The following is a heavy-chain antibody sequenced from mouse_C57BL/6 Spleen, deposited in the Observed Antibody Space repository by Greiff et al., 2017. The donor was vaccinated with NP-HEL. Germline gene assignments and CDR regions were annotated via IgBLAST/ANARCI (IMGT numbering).Heavy chain of an antibody. J-gene: IGHJ2*01. CDR1: GYTFTSYW. V-gene: IGHV1-69*01. Sequence: QVQLQQPGAELVMPGALVKLSCKASGYTFTSYWMHWVKQRPGQGLEWIGEIDPSDSYTNYNQKFKGKSTLTVDKSSSTAYMQLSSLTSEDSAVYYCASGDGYYYWGQGTTLTVSS. D-gene: IGHD2-3*01. CDR2: IDPSDSYT. CDR3: ASGDGYYY.